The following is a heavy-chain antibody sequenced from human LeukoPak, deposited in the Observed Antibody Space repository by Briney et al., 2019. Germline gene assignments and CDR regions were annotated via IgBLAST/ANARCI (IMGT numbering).Heavy chain of an antibody. CDR2: ISYDGSNK. V-gene: IGHV3-30*18. J-gene: IGHJ3*02. Sequence: PGGSLRLSCAASGFTFSSYGMHWVRQAPGKGLEWVAVISYDGSNKYYADSVKGRFTISRDNSKNTLYLQMNSLRAEDTAVYYCAKGYYEALSDFWRDDDAFDIWGQGTMVTVSS. D-gene: IGHD3-3*01. CDR1: GFTFSSYG. CDR3: AKGYYEALSDFWRDDDAFDI.